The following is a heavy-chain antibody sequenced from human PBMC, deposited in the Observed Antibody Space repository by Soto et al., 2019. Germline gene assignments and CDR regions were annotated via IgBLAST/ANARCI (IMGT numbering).Heavy chain of an antibody. V-gene: IGHV1-2*02. CDR2: FNPNSGGT. D-gene: IGHD3-22*01. Sequence: QVQLVQSGAEVKKPGASVKVSCKASGYIFTGYYMHWLRQAPGQGLEWMGWFNPNSGGTKYAQKFQGRVTMTNDTSINTAYMELTGLISDDTAVYYRARGDFDSSANYYAGWFDPWGQGTLVTVSS. J-gene: IGHJ5*02. CDR3: ARGDFDSSANYYAGWFDP. CDR1: GYIFTGYY.